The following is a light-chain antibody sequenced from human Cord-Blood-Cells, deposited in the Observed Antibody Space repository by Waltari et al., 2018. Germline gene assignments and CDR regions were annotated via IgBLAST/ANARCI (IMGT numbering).Light chain of an antibody. CDR3: SSYTSSSTFWV. V-gene: IGLV2-14*01. CDR2: DVS. Sequence: QSALTQPASVSGSPGQSITISCTGTSSDVGGYNYLSWYQQHPGKAPKPMIYDVSNRPSGVSNRFSGSKSGNTASLTISGLQAEDEADYYCSSYTSSSTFWVFGGGTKLTVL. CDR1: SSDVGGYNY. J-gene: IGLJ3*02.